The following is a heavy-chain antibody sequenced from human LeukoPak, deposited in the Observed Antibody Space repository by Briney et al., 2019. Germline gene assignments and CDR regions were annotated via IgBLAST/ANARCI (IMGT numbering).Heavy chain of an antibody. V-gene: IGHV3-53*01. CDR1: GCIVNSNY. J-gene: IGHJ4*02. CDR3: ARGGGYYAIDY. CDR2: LYSDDTT. Sequence: PGGSLRLSCAASGCIVNSNYMNWVRQAPGKGLEWVSVLYSDDTTYYADSVKGRFTISRDNSRNTLYLQMNNLRAEDTAVYYCARGGGYYAIDYWGQGTLVTVSS. D-gene: IGHD1-26*01.